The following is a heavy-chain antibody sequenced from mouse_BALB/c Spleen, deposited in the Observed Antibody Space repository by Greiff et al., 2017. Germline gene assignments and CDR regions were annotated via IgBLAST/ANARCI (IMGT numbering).Heavy chain of an antibody. Sequence: EVKVEESGPGLVKPSQTVSLTCTVTGISITTGNYRWSWIRQFPGNKLEWIGYIYYSGTITYNPSLTSRTTITRDTSKNQFFLEMNSLTAEDTATYYCARGDTTAFDYWGQGTTLTVSS. V-gene: IGHV3-5*02. D-gene: IGHD1-2*01. J-gene: IGHJ2*01. CDR3: ARGDTTAFDY. CDR1: GISITTGNYR. CDR2: IYYSGTI.